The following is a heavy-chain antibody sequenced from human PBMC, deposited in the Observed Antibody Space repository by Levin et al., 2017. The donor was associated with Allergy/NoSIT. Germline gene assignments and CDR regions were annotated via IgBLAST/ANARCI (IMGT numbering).Heavy chain of an antibody. D-gene: IGHD2-15*01. J-gene: IGHJ3*01. V-gene: IGHV3-49*05. CDR2: IRTRTYGGTI. Sequence: KAGGSLRLSCTASGFTFGDYPMSWFRQAPGKGLEWVCYIRTRTYGGTIECAASVKGRFTISRDDSNSIVYLQMNSLKTEDTAIYYCTRALRVVGDAFDGWGQGTMVTVSS. CDR1: GFTFGDYP. CDR3: TRALRVVGDAFDG.